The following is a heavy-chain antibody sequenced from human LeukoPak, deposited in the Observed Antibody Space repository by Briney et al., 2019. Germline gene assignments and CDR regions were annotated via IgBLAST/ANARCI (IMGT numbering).Heavy chain of an antibody. CDR2: INPSGGST. J-gene: IGHJ6*02. D-gene: IGHD3/OR15-3a*01. Sequence: ASVKVSCKASGYTFSRYYMHWVRQAPGQGLEWMGIINPSGGSTSYAQKFQGRVTMTRDTSTRIVYMELSSLRSEDTAVYYCARWGASGLALIYYYGMDVWGQGTTATVSS. CDR3: ARWGASGLALIYYYGMDV. V-gene: IGHV1-46*01. CDR1: GYTFSRYY.